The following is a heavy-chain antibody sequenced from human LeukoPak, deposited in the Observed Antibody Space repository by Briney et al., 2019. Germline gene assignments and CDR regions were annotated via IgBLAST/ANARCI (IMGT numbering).Heavy chain of an antibody. D-gene: IGHD1-1*01. V-gene: IGHV3-23*01. CDR1: GYTFSSYA. CDR3: AKDRWTEVDAFDI. CDR2: ISGSGGST. Sequence: SGGSLRLSCAASGYTFSSYAMSWVRQAPGKGLEWVSAISGSGGSTYYADSVKGRFTISRDNSKNTLYLQMNSLRAEDTAVYYCAKDRWTEVDAFDIWGQGTMVTVSS. J-gene: IGHJ3*02.